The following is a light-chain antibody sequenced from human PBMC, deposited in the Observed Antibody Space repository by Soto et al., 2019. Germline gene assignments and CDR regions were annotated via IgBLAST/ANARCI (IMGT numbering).Light chain of an antibody. J-gene: IGLJ2*01. Sequence: QSALTQPASVSGSPGQSITISCTGTSSDVGSYKFVSWYQEHPGKAPKLVMYEVTKRPSGVSNRFSGSKSGSTASLTISGLQAEDEADYYCCSYAGTNTLLFGGGTQLTVL. CDR1: SSDVGSYKF. V-gene: IGLV2-23*01. CDR3: CSYAGTNTLL. CDR2: EVT.